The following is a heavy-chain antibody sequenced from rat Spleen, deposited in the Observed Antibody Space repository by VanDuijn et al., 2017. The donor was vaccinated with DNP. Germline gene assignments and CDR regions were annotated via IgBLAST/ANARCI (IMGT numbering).Heavy chain of an antibody. Sequence: EVQLVESGGGPVQPGRSLKLSCVASGFIFSNYWMTWIRQAPGKGLEWVASITNTGDGSYYSDSVRGRFTISRDNTKSTLYLQMDSLRSEDTATYYCTRESGDWYFDFWGPGTMVTVSS. J-gene: IGHJ1*01. CDR3: TRESGDWYFDF. D-gene: IGHD1-1*01. CDR2: ITNTGDGS. CDR1: GFIFSNYW. V-gene: IGHV5-31*01.